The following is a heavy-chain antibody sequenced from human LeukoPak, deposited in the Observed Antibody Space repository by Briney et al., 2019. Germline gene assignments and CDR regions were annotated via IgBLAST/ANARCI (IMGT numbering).Heavy chain of an antibody. CDR1: GFTFSSYG. D-gene: IGHD6-6*01. CDR2: INPSGGST. V-gene: IGHV1-46*01. Sequence: PGRSLRLSCAASGFTFSSYGMHWVRQAPGQGLEWMGIINPSGGSTSYAQKFQGRVTMTRDTSTSTVYMELSSLRSEDTAVYYCARVGEYSSSSGPFDYWGQGALVTVSS. J-gene: IGHJ4*02. CDR3: ARVGEYSSSSGPFDY.